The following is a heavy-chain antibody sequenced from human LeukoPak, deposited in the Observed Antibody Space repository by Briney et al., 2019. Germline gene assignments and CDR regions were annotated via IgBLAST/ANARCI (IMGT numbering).Heavy chain of an antibody. CDR1: GFTFSSYA. V-gene: IGHV3-23*01. Sequence: GGSLRLSCAASGFTFSSYAMSWVRQAPGKGLEWVSAISGSGGSTYYADSVKGRFTISRDNSKNTLYLQMNSLRAEDTAVYYCAKDRVTMVRGVRGFSDYWGQGTLVTVYS. J-gene: IGHJ4*02. CDR2: ISGSGGST. CDR3: AKDRVTMVRGVRGFSDY. D-gene: IGHD3-10*01.